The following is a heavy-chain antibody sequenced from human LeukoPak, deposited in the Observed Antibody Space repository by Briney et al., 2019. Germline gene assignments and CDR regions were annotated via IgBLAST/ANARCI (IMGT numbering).Heavy chain of an antibody. J-gene: IGHJ6*02. V-gene: IGHV1-3*01. D-gene: IGHD3-16*01. CDR2: INAGNGNT. Sequence: ASVKVSCEASGYTFTSYAMHWVRQAPGQRLEWMGWINAGNGNTKYSQKFQGRVTITRDTSASTAYMELSSLRSEDTAVYYCARFTYYYYGMDVWGQGTTVTVSS. CDR1: GYTFTSYA. CDR3: ARFTYYYYGMDV.